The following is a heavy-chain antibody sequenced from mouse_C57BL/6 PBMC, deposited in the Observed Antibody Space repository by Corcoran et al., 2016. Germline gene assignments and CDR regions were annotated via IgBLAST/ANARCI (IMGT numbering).Heavy chain of an antibody. CDR1: GYTFTSYG. J-gene: IGHJ1*03. CDR3: ARDEITTVVASDWYFDV. Sequence: QVQLQQSGAELARPGASVKLSCKASGYTFTSYGISWVKQRTGQGLEWIGEIYPRSGNTYYNEKFKGKATLTADKSSSTAYMELRSLTSEDSAVYFCARDEITTVVASDWYFDVWGTGTTVTVSS. CDR2: IYPRSGNT. D-gene: IGHD1-1*01. V-gene: IGHV1-81*01.